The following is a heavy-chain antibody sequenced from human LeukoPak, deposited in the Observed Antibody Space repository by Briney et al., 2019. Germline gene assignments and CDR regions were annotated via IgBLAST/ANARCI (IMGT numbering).Heavy chain of an antibody. V-gene: IGHV4-59*01. D-gene: IGHD3-9*01. CDR3: ARAETYYDILTGYDY. CDR2: IYYSGST. J-gene: IGHJ4*02. CDR1: GGSISSYY. Sequence: PLETLSLTCTVSGGSISSYYWSWIRQPPGKGLEWIGYIYYSGSTNYNPSLKSRVTISVDTSKNQFSLKLSSVTAADTAVYYCARAETYYDILTGYDYWGQGTLVTVSS.